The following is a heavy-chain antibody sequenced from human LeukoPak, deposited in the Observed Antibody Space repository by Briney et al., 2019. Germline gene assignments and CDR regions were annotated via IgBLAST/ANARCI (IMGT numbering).Heavy chain of an antibody. CDR1: GFTFSSYG. J-gene: IGHJ6*03. V-gene: IGHV3-30*02. Sequence: GGSLRLSCAASGFTFSSYGMHWVRQAPGKGLEWVAFIRYDGSNKYYADSVKGRFTISRDNSKNTLYLQMNSLRAEDTAVYYCAISLLWVAPYYMDVWGKGTTVTVSS. CDR3: AISLLWVAPYYMDV. D-gene: IGHD3-16*01. CDR2: IRYDGSNK.